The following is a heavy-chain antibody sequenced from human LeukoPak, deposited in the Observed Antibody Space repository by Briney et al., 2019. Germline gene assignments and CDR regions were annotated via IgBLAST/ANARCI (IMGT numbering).Heavy chain of an antibody. Sequence: PGGSLRLSCAASGFIFSSYSMNWVRQAPGKGLEWVSSISSSSSYIYYADSVKGRFTISRDNAKNSLYLQMNSLRAEDTAVYHCARDSFLASKQWLAHHWYFDLWGRGTLVTVSS. D-gene: IGHD6-19*01. CDR3: ARDSFLASKQWLAHHWYFDL. J-gene: IGHJ2*01. CDR2: ISSSSSYI. CDR1: GFIFSSYS. V-gene: IGHV3-21*01.